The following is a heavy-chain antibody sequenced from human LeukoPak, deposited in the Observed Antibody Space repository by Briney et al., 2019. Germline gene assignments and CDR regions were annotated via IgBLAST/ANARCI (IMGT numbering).Heavy chain of an antibody. Sequence: GGSLRLSCAASGFTVSSNYMSWVRQAPGKGLEWVSVIYSGGSTYYADSVKGRFTISRDNSKNTLYLQMNSLRAEDTAVYYCARAPASSSSHYYYYYYMDVWGKGTTVTVSS. CDR3: ARAPASSSSHYYYYYYMDV. CDR1: GFTVSSNY. J-gene: IGHJ6*03. V-gene: IGHV3-53*01. D-gene: IGHD6-6*01. CDR2: IYSGGST.